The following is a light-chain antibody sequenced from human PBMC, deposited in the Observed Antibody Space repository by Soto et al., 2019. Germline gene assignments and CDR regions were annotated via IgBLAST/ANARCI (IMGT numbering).Light chain of an antibody. J-gene: IGLJ1*01. V-gene: IGLV2-14*01. CDR2: EVT. CDR3: SSYAGSNKSV. Sequence: QSALTQPASVSGSPGQSITISCTGTSSDVAGYNYVSWYQQHPGTAPKLIIYEVTNRPSGVSNRFSGSKSGNTASLTISGLQAEDEADYYCSSYAGSNKSVFGTGTKVTVL. CDR1: SSDVAGYNY.